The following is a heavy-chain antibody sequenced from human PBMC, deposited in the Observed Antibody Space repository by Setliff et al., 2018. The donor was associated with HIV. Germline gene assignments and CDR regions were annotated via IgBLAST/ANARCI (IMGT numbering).Heavy chain of an antibody. CDR1: GGSISSDAYY. D-gene: IGHD3-22*01. CDR2: IYTSGNT. Sequence: SETLSLTCTVSGGSISSDAYYWGWIRQPAGKGLEWIGRIYTSGNTNYNPSLKSLKSRVTMSVDTSKNQFSLKLSSVTPADTAVYYCARRVVITTGSYYFDYWGQGTLVTVSS. V-gene: IGHV4-61*02. J-gene: IGHJ4*02. CDR3: ARRVVITTGSYYFDY.